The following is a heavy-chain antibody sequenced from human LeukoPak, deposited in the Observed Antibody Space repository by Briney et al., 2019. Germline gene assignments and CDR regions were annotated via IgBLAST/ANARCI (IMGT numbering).Heavy chain of an antibody. Sequence: GGSLRLPCSASGFTFSTYAMHWVRQAPGKGLEWVANIKQDGSEKYYVDSVKGRFTISRDNAKNSLYLQMNSLRAEDTAVYYCARFGRIGSFTNFDYWGQGTLVTVSS. CDR3: ARFGRIGSFTNFDY. CDR1: GFTFSTYA. CDR2: IKQDGSEK. J-gene: IGHJ4*02. D-gene: IGHD1-26*01. V-gene: IGHV3-7*01.